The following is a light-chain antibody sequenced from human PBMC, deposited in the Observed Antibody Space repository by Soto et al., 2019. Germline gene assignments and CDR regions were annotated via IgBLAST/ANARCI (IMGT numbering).Light chain of an antibody. V-gene: IGKV3-11*01. CDR1: QSVSSY. J-gene: IGKJ4*01. Sequence: EIVLTQSPATLSLSPGERAPLSCRAIQSVSSYLAWYQQKPGKAPRLLIYDASKRATGIPARFSGSGSGTDFTLTIISPEPEGVAVYYCQQRSNWLTFGGGTKVEIK. CDR2: DAS. CDR3: QQRSNWLT.